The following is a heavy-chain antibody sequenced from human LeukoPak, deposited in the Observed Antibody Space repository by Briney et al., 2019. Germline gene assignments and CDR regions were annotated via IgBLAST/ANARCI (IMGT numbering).Heavy chain of an antibody. CDR1: GFTFYSYG. D-gene: IGHD6-13*01. V-gene: IGHV3-23*01. CDR3: AKGGVYSSSWPAEYFQH. Sequence: GGSLRLSCAASGFTFYSYGMSWVRQAPGKGLEWVSAISGSGDSTYYADSVKGRFTISRDNSKNTLYLQVNSLRAEDTAVYYCAKGGVYSSSWPAEYFQHWGQGTLVTVSS. J-gene: IGHJ1*01. CDR2: ISGSGDST.